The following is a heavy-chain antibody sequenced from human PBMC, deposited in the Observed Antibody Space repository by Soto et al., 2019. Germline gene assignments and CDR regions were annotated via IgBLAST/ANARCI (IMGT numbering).Heavy chain of an antibody. Sequence: PSETLSLTCTVSGGSISSYYWSWIRQPPGKGLEWIGYIYYSGSTNYNPSLKSRVTISVDTSKNQLSLKLSSVTAADTAVYYCARAAYYYDTRPFDYWGQGTLVTVSS. CDR3: ARAAYYYDTRPFDY. CDR2: IYYSGST. CDR1: GGSISSYY. D-gene: IGHD3-22*01. J-gene: IGHJ4*02. V-gene: IGHV4-59*01.